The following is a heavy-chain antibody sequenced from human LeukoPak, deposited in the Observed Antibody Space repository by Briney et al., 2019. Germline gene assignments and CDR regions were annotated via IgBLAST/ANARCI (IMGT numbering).Heavy chain of an antibody. V-gene: IGHV4-39*07. CDR1: GGSISSGSYY. J-gene: IGHJ5*02. CDR2: MYHSGST. Sequence: PSETLSLTCTVSGGSISSGSYYWGWIRQPPGKGLEWIGSMYHSGSTNYNPSLKSRVTISVDKSKNQFSLKLSSVTAADTAVYYCARAPGAMASNWFDPWGQGTLVTVSS. CDR3: ARAPGAMASNWFDP. D-gene: IGHD5-18*01.